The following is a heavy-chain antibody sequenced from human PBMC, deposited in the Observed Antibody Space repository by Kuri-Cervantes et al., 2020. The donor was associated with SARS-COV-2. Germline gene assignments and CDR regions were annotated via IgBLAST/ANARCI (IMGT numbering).Heavy chain of an antibody. CDR2: TYYRSKWYN. CDR3: AREVVAATIDYYYYYGMDV. V-gene: IGHV6-1*01. D-gene: IGHD2-15*01. CDR1: GDSVSSNSAA. Sequence: LRLSCAISGDSVSSNSAAWNWIRQSPSRGLEWLGRTYYRSKWYNDYVVSVKSRITINPDTSKNQFSLQLNSVTPEDTAVYYCAREVVAATIDYYYYYGMDVWGQGTTVTVSS. J-gene: IGHJ6*02.